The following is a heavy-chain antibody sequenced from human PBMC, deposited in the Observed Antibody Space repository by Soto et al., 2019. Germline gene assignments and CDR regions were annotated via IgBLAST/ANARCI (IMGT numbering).Heavy chain of an antibody. CDR3: AIDGYHCSSHPYCLSGRGRRSADI. Sequence: GGSLRLSCAASGFSFSNYAMSWVRQAPGKGLEWVSAISASGIRTYFADSVKGRFTISRDNSENLVYLQMNSLRVEDTAVYYCAIDGYHCSSHPYCLSGRGRRSADI. J-gene: IGHJ3*02. D-gene: IGHD2-2*01. CDR2: ISASGIRT. V-gene: IGHV3-23*01. CDR1: GFSFSNYA.